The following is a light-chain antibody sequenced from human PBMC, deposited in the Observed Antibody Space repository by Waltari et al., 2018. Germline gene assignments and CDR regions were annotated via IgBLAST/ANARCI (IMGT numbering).Light chain of an antibody. CDR3: HSRDASGVGGS. Sequence: SSELTQDPTVSVAMGQTVRITCQGDSLRSYYASLYQQRPGQAPILVFSGNNNRPPGVPDRFSGSSSDNTAVLTITGAQAEDEASYYCHSRDASGVGGSFGGGTKLTVL. CDR1: SLRSYY. CDR2: GNN. V-gene: IGLV3-19*01. J-gene: IGLJ2*01.